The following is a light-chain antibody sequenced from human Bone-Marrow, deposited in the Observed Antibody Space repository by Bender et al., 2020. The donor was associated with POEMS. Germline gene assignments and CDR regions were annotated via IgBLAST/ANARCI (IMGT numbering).Light chain of an antibody. Sequence: QSALTQPASVSESPGQSITISCTGTSSNFGSYGLVSWYQQHPGKAPKLVIYEGSQRPSGVPARFSGSKSGTSASLAISDIQSEDEGDYYCAAWDDSLSGWVFGGGTKLTVL. CDR2: EGS. J-gene: IGLJ3*02. CDR3: AAWDDSLSGWV. CDR1: SSNFGSYGL. V-gene: IGLV2-14*02.